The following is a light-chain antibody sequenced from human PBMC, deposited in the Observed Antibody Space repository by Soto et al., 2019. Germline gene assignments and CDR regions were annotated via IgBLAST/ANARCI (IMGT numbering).Light chain of an antibody. CDR2: VNSDGSH. CDR3: QTWGTGIRV. V-gene: IGLV4-69*01. CDR1: SGHSSYG. Sequence: QPVLTQSPSASASLGASVKLTCTLSSGHSSYGIAWHQQQPEKGPRYLMKVNSDGSHRKGDGIPDRFSGSSSGAERYLTISSLQSEDEADYYCQTWGTGIRVFGGGTKVTVL. J-gene: IGLJ3*02.